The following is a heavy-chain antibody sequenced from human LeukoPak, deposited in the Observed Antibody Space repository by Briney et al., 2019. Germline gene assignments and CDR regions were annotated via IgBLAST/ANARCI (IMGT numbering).Heavy chain of an antibody. D-gene: IGHD4-23*01. J-gene: IGHJ4*02. Sequence: SETLSLTCAVSGDSISSSNRWSWVRQPPGKGLEWIGEIHHSGSINYKPSLKGRVTMSVDKSANQFSLKLSSVTAADTAVYYCARLGGGPGGLIDYWGQGTLVTVSS. CDR3: ARLGGGPGGLIDY. CDR1: GDSISSSNR. CDR2: IHHSGSI. V-gene: IGHV4-4*02.